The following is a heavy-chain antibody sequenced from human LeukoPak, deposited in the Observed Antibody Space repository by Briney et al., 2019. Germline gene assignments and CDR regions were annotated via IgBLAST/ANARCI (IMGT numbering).Heavy chain of an antibody. CDR3: ASQGGEYYYGSGTLNYYYMDV. V-gene: IGHV4-39*01. J-gene: IGHJ6*03. D-gene: IGHD3-10*01. CDR1: GGSIRSSSSF. CDR2: IYNSGST. Sequence: SETLSLTCSVSGGSIRSSSSFWGWIRQPPGKGLEWIGSIYNSGSTYYNSSLKSRVTISVDTSKNQFSLKLSSVTAADTAVYYCASQGGEYYYGSGTLNYYYMDVWGKGTTVTISS.